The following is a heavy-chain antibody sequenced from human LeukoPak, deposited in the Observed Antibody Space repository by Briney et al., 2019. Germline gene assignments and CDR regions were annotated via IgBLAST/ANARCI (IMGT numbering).Heavy chain of an antibody. J-gene: IGHJ4*02. D-gene: IGHD2-2*02. CDR3: ARDRGICSSTSCYRAAGY. Sequence: ASVKVSCKASGYTFTGYYMHWVRQAPGQGLEWMGWINPNSGGTNYAQKFQGRVTMTRDTSISTAYMELSRLRSDDTAVYYCARDRGICSSTSCYRAAGYWGQGTLVTVSS. CDR2: INPNSGGT. V-gene: IGHV1-2*02. CDR1: GYTFTGYY.